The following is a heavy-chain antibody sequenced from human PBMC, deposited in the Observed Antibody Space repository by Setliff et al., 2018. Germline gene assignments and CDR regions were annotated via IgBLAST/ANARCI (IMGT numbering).Heavy chain of an antibody. D-gene: IGHD6-6*01. CDR2: ISAYNGNT. Sequence: GASVKVSCKASGYTFTSYGISWVRQAPGQGLEWMGWISAYNGNTNYAQKLQGRVTLTTEKSTSTAYMELDSLGPDDTAVYYCARDSSTTVGGDFDYWGQGTLVTVSS. CDR1: GYTFTSYG. CDR3: ARDSSTTVGGDFDY. J-gene: IGHJ4*02. V-gene: IGHV1-18*01.